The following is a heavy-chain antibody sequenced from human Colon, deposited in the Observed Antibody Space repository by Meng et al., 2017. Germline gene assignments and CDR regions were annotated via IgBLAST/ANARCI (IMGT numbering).Heavy chain of an antibody. CDR2: IGHSGFT. V-gene: IGHV4-39*01. CDR3: ATASGDY. Sequence: QPQLQESGPGLVKPSEALSLTCSVSGGSISTSGYYWGWIRQPPGKGLEWIGSIGHSGFTYYTPSLKSRVTVSIDTSRNQFSLWLTSVTAADTAVYYCATASGDYWGQGTLVTVSS. CDR1: GGSISTSGYY. J-gene: IGHJ4*02. D-gene: IGHD3-10*01.